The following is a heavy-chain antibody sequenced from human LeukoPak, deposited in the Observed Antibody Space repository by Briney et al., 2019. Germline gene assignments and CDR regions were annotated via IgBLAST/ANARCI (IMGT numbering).Heavy chain of an antibody. V-gene: IGHV1-2*02. Sequence: ASVKVSCKASGFTFTDFFIHWVRQAPGQGLEWMGWINPNSGGPNYAQKFQGRVTMTRDTSISTAYMDLNRLRSDDTAMYYCARDYYGGAGNFDYWGQGTLVTVSS. D-gene: IGHD3-22*01. CDR2: INPNSGGP. CDR3: ARDYYGGAGNFDY. J-gene: IGHJ4*02. CDR1: GFTFTDFF.